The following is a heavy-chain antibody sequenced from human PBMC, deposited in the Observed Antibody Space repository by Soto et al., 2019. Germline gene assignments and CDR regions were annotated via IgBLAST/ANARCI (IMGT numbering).Heavy chain of an antibody. V-gene: IGHV3-23*01. Sequence: SLRLSCAASGFTFSSYAMSWVRQAPGKGLEWVSAISGSGGSTYYADSVKGRFTISRDNSKNTLYLQMNSLRAEDTAVYYCAKDRGNYDSKDYWGQGTMVTVYS. CDR2: ISGSGGST. CDR3: AKDRGNYDSKDY. CDR1: GFTFSSYA. D-gene: IGHD3-22*01. J-gene: IGHJ4*02.